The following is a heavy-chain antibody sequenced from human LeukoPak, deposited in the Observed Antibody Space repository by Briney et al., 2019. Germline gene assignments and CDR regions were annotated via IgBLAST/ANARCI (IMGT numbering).Heavy chain of an antibody. Sequence: GGSLRLSCAASGFISSQYGFNWVRQAPGKGLEWVSHIRSTSETFYADSVKGRFTISRDHARNSLYLQMNNLRGEDMAIYYCAGDAGNSGYGCDLWGQGTLVTVSS. D-gene: IGHD5-12*01. CDR3: AGDAGNSGYGCDL. J-gene: IGHJ5*02. V-gene: IGHV3-48*01. CDR2: IRSTSET. CDR1: GFISSQYG.